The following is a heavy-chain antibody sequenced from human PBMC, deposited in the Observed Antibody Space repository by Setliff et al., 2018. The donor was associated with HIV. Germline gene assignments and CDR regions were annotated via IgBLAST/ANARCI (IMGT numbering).Heavy chain of an antibody. CDR1: GGSFSGY. CDR2: INHSGNT. D-gene: IGHD6-19*01. Sequence: SETLSLTCAVYGGSFSGYWSWIRQSPGKGLEWLGEINHSGNTHYDPSLKSRLTISIDTSKNQFSLKLTSVTAADMGIYYGARGRKKTLAVSGTRYFDFWGQGTLVTVSS. V-gene: IGHV4-34*01. J-gene: IGHJ4*02. CDR3: ARGRKKTLAVSGTRYFDF.